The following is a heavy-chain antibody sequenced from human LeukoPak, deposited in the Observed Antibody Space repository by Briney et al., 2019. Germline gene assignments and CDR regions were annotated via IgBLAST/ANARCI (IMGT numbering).Heavy chain of an antibody. V-gene: IGHV3-48*01. D-gene: IGHD2-2*01. Sequence: GESLRLSCAASGFTFSSYSMNWVRQAPGNGLEWVSYISGSSSTIYYADSVKGRFIISRDNAKNSLYLQMNSLRAEDTAVYYCARSGPCSSTTSSLGTGDYWGQGTLVTVSS. CDR1: GFTFSSYS. CDR2: ISGSSSTI. CDR3: ARSGPCSSTTSSLGTGDY. J-gene: IGHJ4*02.